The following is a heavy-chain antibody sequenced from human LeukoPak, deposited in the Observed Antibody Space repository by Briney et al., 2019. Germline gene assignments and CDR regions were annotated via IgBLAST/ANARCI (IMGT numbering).Heavy chain of an antibody. Sequence: GGSLRLSCAASGFTFSSYGVHWVRQAPGKGPEWVAFIRSDGGNKYYADSVKGRFTISRDNSKNTLYLQMNSLRAEDTAMYYCAKDLLKGAARPSAFGYWGQGTLVIVSS. D-gene: IGHD6-6*01. CDR2: IRSDGGNK. V-gene: IGHV3-30*02. CDR3: AKDLLKGAARPSAFGY. J-gene: IGHJ4*02. CDR1: GFTFSSYG.